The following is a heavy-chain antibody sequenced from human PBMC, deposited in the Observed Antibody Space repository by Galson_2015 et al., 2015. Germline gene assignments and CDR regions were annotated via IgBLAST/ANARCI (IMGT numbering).Heavy chain of an antibody. Sequence: SVKVSCKASGYTFTSYGISWVRQAPGQGLEWMGWISAYNGNTNYAQKLQGRVTMTTDTSTSTAYMELRSLRSDDTAVYYCARTSITMIVVVNRGGTFDYWGQGTLVTVSS. D-gene: IGHD3-22*01. J-gene: IGHJ4*02. CDR3: ARTSITMIVVVNRGGTFDY. V-gene: IGHV1-18*04. CDR1: GYTFTSYG. CDR2: ISAYNGNT.